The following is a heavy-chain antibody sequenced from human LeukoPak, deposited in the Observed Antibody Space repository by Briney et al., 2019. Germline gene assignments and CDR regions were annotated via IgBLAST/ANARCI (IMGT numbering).Heavy chain of an antibody. Sequence: PGGSLRLSCAASGFTFSSYEMNWVRQAPGKGLEWVSYISSSGSTIYYADSVKGRFTISRDNSKNKLYLQMNSLRAEDTAVYYCARVLRYCSGGNCYSGGLGYMDVWGKGTTVTISS. CDR2: ISSSGSTI. D-gene: IGHD2-15*01. J-gene: IGHJ6*03. V-gene: IGHV3-48*03. CDR3: ARVLRYCSGGNCYSGGLGYMDV. CDR1: GFTFSSYE.